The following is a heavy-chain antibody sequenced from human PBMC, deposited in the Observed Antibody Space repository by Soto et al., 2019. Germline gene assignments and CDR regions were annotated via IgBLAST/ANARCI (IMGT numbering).Heavy chain of an antibody. CDR1: GFTFSSYG. Sequence: QVQLVESGGGVVQPGRSLILSCAASGFTFSSYGMHWVRQAPGKGLEWVAVIWYDESRRYYADSVKGRFTISRDTSQSTLYLQMNSLRAEVTAVYYCARDICSGGFCLDYWGQGTQVIVST. CDR2: IWYDESRR. J-gene: IGHJ4*02. V-gene: IGHV3-33*01. D-gene: IGHD2-15*01. CDR3: ARDICSGGFCLDY.